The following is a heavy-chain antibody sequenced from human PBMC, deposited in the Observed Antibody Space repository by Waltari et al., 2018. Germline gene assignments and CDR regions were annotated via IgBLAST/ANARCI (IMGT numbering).Heavy chain of an antibody. V-gene: IGHV4-34*01. D-gene: IGHD1-26*01. CDR3: ARRGDAFDI. CDR2: INHSGST. CDR1: GGSVSGYY. J-gene: IGHJ3*02. Sequence: QVQLQQWGAGLLKPSETLSLTCAVYGGSVSGYYWSWIRQPPGKGLEWIGEINHSGSTNYNPSLKSRVTISVDTSKNQFSLKLSSVTAADTAVYYCARRGDAFDIWGQGTMVTVSS.